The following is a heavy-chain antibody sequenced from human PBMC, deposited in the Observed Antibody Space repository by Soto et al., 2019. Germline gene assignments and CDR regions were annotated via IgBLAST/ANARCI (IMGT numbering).Heavy chain of an antibody. CDR1: GFTFSSYG. J-gene: IGHJ5*02. D-gene: IGHD3-3*01. CDR2: IWYDGSNK. Sequence: QVQLVESGGGVVQPGRSLRLSCAASGFTFSSYGMHWVRQAPGKGLEWVAVIWYDGSNKYYADSVKGRFTISRDNSKNTLYLQMISLRAEDMAVYYCARDQYYDFWSGYYWGYSWFDPWGQGTLVTVSS. V-gene: IGHV3-33*01. CDR3: ARDQYYDFWSGYYWGYSWFDP.